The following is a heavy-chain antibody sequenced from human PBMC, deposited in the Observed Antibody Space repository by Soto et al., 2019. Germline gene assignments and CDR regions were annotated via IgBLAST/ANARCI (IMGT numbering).Heavy chain of an antibody. CDR2: TYYSSKWYN. J-gene: IGHJ6*02. CDR3: ARDSGQWFVISFDANGTDF. Sequence: SETLSITCAISGGCVSSNSAAWNWIRQSASRGLEWLGRTYYSSKWYNDYAVSVKSRITINPDTSTNQFSLQMNSLTPEDTAVYYCARDSGQWFVISFDANGTDFWGQGTTVTVSS. D-gene: IGHD3-10*01. CDR1: GGCVSSNSAA. V-gene: IGHV6-1*01.